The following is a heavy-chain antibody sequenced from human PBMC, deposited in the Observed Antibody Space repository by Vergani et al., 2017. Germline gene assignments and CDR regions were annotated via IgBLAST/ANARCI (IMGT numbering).Heavy chain of an antibody. CDR1: GFTFTSSA. CDR3: AAVRLREGGYMDV. CDR2: IVVGSGNT. V-gene: IGHV1-58*02. Sequence: QMQLVQSGPEVKKPGTSVKVSCKASGFTFTSSAMQGVRQARGQRLEWIGWIVVGSGNTNYAQKFQERVTITRDMSTSTAYMELSSLRSEDTAVYYCAAVRLREGGYMDVWGKGTTVTVSS. D-gene: IGHD4-17*01. J-gene: IGHJ6*03.